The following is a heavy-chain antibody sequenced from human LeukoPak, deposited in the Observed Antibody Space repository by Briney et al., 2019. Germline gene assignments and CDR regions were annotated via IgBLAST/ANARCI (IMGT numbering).Heavy chain of an antibody. CDR1: GGSLRGYY. CDR2: INHSGST. Sequence: SETLSLTCGVYGGSLRGYYWSWIRQPPGKGLEWIGEINHSGSTNYNPSLKSRVITSLDTSKNQFSLNLSSVTAADTAVYYCARGSGKHITVFSGFDPWGQGTLVTVSS. V-gene: IGHV4-34*01. J-gene: IGHJ5*02. CDR3: ARGSGKHITVFSGFDP. D-gene: IGHD3-9*01.